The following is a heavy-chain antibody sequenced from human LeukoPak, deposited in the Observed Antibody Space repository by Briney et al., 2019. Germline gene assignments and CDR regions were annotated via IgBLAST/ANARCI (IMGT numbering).Heavy chain of an antibody. CDR3: AREGRWFGEFFYGMDV. D-gene: IGHD3-10*01. Sequence: GGSLRLSCAASGFTFSSYWMHWVRQAPGEGLVWVSRINSDGSSTSYADSVKGRFTISRDNAKNTLYLQMNSLRAEDTAVYYCAREGRWFGEFFYGMDVWGRGTTVTVSS. CDR1: GFTFSSYW. V-gene: IGHV3-74*01. CDR2: INSDGSST. J-gene: IGHJ6*02.